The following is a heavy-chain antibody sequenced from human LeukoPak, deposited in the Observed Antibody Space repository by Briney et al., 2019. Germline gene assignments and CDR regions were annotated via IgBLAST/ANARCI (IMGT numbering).Heavy chain of an antibody. CDR2: ISWNSGSI. CDR3: AKRVSVGWGFFDY. CDR1: GFTFDEYA. Sequence: PGGSLRLSCAASGFTFDEYAMHWVRQAPGKGLEWVSGISWNSGSIGYADSVKGRFTISRDNAKNSLYLQMNSLRAEDTALYYCAKRVSVGWGFFDYWGQGTLVTVSS. V-gene: IGHV3-9*01. J-gene: IGHJ4*02. D-gene: IGHD3-16*01.